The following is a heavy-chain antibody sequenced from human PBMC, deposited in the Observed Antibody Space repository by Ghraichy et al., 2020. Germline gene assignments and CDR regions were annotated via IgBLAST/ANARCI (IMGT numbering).Heavy chain of an antibody. CDR1: GGSISSSSYY. CDR2: IYYSGST. D-gene: IGHD5-12*01. V-gene: IGHV4-39*01. J-gene: IGHJ4*02. CDR3: ARLAYSGYHFDY. Sequence: SETLSLTCTVSGGSISSSSYYWGWIRQPPGKGLEWIGSIYYSGSTYYNPSLKSRVTISVDTSKNQFSLKLSSVTAADTAVYYCARLAYSGYHFDYWGQGTLVTVSS.